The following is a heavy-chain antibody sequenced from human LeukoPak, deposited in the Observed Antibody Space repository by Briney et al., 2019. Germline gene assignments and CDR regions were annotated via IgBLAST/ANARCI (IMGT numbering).Heavy chain of an antibody. D-gene: IGHD5-24*01. V-gene: IGHV3-7*01. Sequence: PGGSLRLSCAVSGLRFGSFWMSWVRQAPGKGLEWVAKINQDGSEKYFVDSVRGRFTISRDNSKNSLHLQMNTLRAEDTAVYYCARERDGRFFDYWGQGTLVTVSS. J-gene: IGHJ4*02. CDR3: ARERDGRFFDY. CDR2: INQDGSEK. CDR1: GLRFGSFW.